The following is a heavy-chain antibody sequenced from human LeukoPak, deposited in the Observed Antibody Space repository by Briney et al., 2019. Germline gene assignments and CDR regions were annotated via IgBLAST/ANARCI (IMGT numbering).Heavy chain of an antibody. CDR1: GGSFSSYS. CDR2: IYYSGST. D-gene: IGHD1-26*01. Sequence: SETLSLTCTVSGGSFSSYSWSWIRQPPGKGLEWIGYIYYSGSTNYNPSLKSRVTISVDTSKNQFSLKLSSVTAADTAVYYCARDLGATGDYWGQGTLVTVSS. J-gene: IGHJ4*02. CDR3: ARDLGATGDY. V-gene: IGHV4-59*01.